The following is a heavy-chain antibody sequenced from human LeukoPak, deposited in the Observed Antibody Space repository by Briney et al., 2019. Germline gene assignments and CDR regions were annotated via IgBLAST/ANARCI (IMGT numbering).Heavy chain of an antibody. CDR1: GFTFSSYA. CDR2: ISYDGSNK. J-gene: IGHJ5*02. CDR3: ATESYDYGDYGGWFDP. V-gene: IGHV3-30-3*01. Sequence: GRSLRLSCAASGFTFSSYAMHWVRQAPGKGLEWVAVISYDGSNKYYADSVKGRFTISRDNSKNTLYLQMNSLRAEDTAVYYCATESYDYGDYGGWFDPWGQGTLVTVSS. D-gene: IGHD4-17*01.